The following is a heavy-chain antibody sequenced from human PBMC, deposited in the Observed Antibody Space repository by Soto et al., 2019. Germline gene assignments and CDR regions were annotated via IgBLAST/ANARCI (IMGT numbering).Heavy chain of an antibody. CDR1: GYTFTGYY. Sequence: ASVKVSCKASGYTFTGYYMHWVRQAPGQGLEWMGWINPNSGGTNYAQKFQGWVTMTRDTSISTAYMELSRLRSDDTAVYYCASPAGTTYYYGMDVWGQGTTVTVSS. V-gene: IGHV1-2*04. J-gene: IGHJ6*02. D-gene: IGHD1-7*01. CDR3: ASPAGTTYYYGMDV. CDR2: INPNSGGT.